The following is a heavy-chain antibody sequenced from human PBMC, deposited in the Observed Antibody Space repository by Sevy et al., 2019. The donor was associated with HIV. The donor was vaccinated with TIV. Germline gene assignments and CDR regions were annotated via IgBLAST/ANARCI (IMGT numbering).Heavy chain of an antibody. CDR3: ARLGRNRLAHFGLDV. J-gene: IGHJ6*02. V-gene: IGHV5-51*01. D-gene: IGHD3-9*01. CDR1: GYSFTNYW. Sequence: GESLKISCKGSGYSFTNYWVAWVRQMPGKGLEWMGIIYPVDSDTKYSQSFEGQVTISADKSISTAYLEWRSLNVSDIAIYYCARLGRNRLAHFGLDVWGQGTEVTVSS. CDR2: IYPVDSDT.